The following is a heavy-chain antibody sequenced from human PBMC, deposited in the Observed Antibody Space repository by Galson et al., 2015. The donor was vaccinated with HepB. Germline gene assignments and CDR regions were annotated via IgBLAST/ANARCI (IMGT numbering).Heavy chain of an antibody. J-gene: IGHJ4*02. CDR1: GFTFSSYS. CDR3: ARDHFGGNSGVDY. V-gene: IGHV3-48*02. CDR2: ISSSSSTI. D-gene: IGHD4-23*01. Sequence: SLRLSCAASGFTFSSYSMNWIRQAPGKGLEWVSYISSSSSTIYYADSVKGRFTISRDNAKNSLYLQMNSLRDEDTAVYYCARDHFGGNSGVDYWGQGTLVTVSS.